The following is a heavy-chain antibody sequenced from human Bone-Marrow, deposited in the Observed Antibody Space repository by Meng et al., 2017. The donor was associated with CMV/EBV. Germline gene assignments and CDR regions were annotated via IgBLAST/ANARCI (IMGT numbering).Heavy chain of an antibody. D-gene: IGHD6-13*01. Sequence: GESLKISCKGSGYSFTSYWIGWVRQMPGKGLEWMGIIYPGDSDTRYSPSFQGQVTISADKSISTAYLQWSSLKASDTAMYYCASNGAGSSWYYGMDVWGQGNTVTVSS. CDR2: IYPGDSDT. J-gene: IGHJ6*02. CDR3: ASNGAGSSWYYGMDV. V-gene: IGHV5-51*01. CDR1: GYSFTSYW.